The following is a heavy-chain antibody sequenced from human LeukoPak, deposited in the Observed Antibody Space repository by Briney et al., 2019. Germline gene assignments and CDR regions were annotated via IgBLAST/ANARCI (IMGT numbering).Heavy chain of an antibody. Sequence: SETLSLTCTVSGGSISSSSYYWGWIRQPPGKGLEWIGSIYYTGSTYYNPSLKSRVTISVDTSKNHFSLKLSSVTAADTAVYYCARVYDYVWGSYRGMSFDYWGQGTLVTVSS. D-gene: IGHD3-16*02. CDR1: GGSISSSSYY. V-gene: IGHV4-39*02. CDR3: ARVYDYVWGSYRGMSFDY. CDR2: IYYTGST. J-gene: IGHJ4*02.